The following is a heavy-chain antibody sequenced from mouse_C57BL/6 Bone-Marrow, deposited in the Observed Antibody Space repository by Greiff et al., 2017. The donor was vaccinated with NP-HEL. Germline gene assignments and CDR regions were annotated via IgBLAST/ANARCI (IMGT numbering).Heavy chain of an antibody. CDR3: ARETAQASMDY. D-gene: IGHD3-2*02. V-gene: IGHV1-50*01. J-gene: IGHJ4*01. CDR1: GYTFTSYW. CDR2: IDPSDSYT. Sequence: VKLKQPGAELVKPGASVKLSCKASGYTFTSYWMQWVKQRPGQGLEWIGEIDPSDSYTNYNQKFKGKATLTVDTSSSTAYMQLSSLTSEDSAVYYCARETAQASMDYWGQGTSVTVSS.